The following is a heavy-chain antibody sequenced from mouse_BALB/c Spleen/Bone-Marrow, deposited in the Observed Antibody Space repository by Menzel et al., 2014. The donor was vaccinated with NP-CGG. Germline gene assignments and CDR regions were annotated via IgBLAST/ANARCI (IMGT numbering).Heavy chain of an antibody. V-gene: IGHV5-6-3*01. Sequence: VQLKESGGGLVQPGGSLELSCAASGFTFSSYGMSWVRQTPDKRLELVATINSNGGSTYYPDSVKGRFTISRDNAKNTLYLQMSSLKSEDTAMYYCARVWYFDYWGQGTSLTVSS. J-gene: IGHJ2*03. CDR2: INSNGGST. CDR1: GFTFSSYG. CDR3: ARVWYFDY.